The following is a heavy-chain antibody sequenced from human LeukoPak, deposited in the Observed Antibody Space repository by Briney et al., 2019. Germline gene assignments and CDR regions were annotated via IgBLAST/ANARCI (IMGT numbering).Heavy chain of an antibody. J-gene: IGHJ4*02. V-gene: IGHV3-21*01. CDR1: GFTFSRNT. CDR2: ITSSSSYI. CDR3: AAMVRGVMAIDY. Sequence: GGSLRLSCAASGFTFSRNTMNWVRQAPGKGLEWVSYITSSSSYIYYADSVKGRFTISRDNAKNSLSLQMNSLRAEDTAVYYCAAMVRGVMAIDYWGQGTLVTVSS. D-gene: IGHD3-10*01.